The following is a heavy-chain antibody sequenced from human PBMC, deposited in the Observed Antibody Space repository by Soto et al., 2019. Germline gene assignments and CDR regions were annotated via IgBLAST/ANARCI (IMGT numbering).Heavy chain of an antibody. CDR2: ISAYNGNT. CDR1: GYTFTSYG. J-gene: IGHJ4*02. Sequence: QVQLVQSGAEVKKPGASVKVSCKASGYTFTSYGISWVRQAPGQGLEWMGWISAYNGNTNSAQKLQGRVTMTTDTSTSTAYMELRSLRSDDTAVYYCARTTATMILFPSPPDYWGQGTLVTVSS. V-gene: IGHV1-18*01. D-gene: IGHD3-22*01. CDR3: ARTTATMILFPSPPDY.